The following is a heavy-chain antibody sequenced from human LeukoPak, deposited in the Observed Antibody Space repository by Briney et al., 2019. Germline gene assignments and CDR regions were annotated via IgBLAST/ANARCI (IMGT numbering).Heavy chain of an antibody. V-gene: IGHV3-33*01. CDR1: GFTFTNYG. D-gene: IGHD2-2*01. CDR3: ATDSSLSPDS. CDR2: IWYDGSNK. J-gene: IGHJ5*01. Sequence: GSLSLSCAASGFTFTNYGMHWVRQAPGKGLEWVAVIWYDGSNKYYADSVKGRFTISRDNSKNTLYLQMNSLRAEDTAVYYCATDSSLSPDSWGQGTLVTVSS.